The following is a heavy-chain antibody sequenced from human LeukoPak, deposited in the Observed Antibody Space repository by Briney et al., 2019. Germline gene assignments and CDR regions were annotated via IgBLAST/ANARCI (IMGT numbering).Heavy chain of an antibody. CDR3: ARSVTGYLGIYYFDY. Sequence: PSETLSLTCTVSGGSISSSSYYWGWIRQPPGKGLEWIGSIHYSGSTNYNPSLKSRVTISVDTSKSQFSLKLSSVTAADTAVYYCARSVTGYLGIYYFDYWGQGTLVTVSS. D-gene: IGHD1-26*01. CDR1: GGSISSSSYY. V-gene: IGHV4-39*07. J-gene: IGHJ4*02. CDR2: IHYSGST.